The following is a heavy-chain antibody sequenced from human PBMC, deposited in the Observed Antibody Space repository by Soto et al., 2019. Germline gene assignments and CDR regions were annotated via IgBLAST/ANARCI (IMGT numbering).Heavy chain of an antibody. V-gene: IGHV3-30*07. CDR3: ARDPADY. Sequence: SVKGRFTISRDNSKNSLYLQMNNLRAEDTAVYYCARDPADYWGQGTLVTVSS. J-gene: IGHJ4*02.